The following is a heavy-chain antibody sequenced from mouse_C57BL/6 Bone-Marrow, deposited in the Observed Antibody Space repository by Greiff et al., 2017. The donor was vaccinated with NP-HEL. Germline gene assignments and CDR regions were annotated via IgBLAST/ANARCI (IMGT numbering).Heavy chain of an antibody. CDR3: ANSNLDY. V-gene: IGHV1-66*01. CDR2: IYPGSGNT. CDR1: GYSFTSYY. D-gene: IGHD2-5*01. Sequence: VKLQESGPELVKPGASVKISCKASGYSFTSYYIHWVKQRPGQGLEWIGWIYPGSGNTKYNEKFKGKATLTADTSSSTAYMHLSSLTSEDSAVYYCANSNLDYWGQGTTLTVSS. J-gene: IGHJ2*01.